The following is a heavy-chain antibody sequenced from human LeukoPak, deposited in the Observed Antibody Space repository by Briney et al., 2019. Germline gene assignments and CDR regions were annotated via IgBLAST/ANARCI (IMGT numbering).Heavy chain of an antibody. Sequence: GGSLRLSCAASGFTFSSYSMNWVRQAPGKGLEWVSYISSSSSTIYYADSVKGRFTISRDNAKNSLYLQMNSLRAEDTAVYYCAGDSGYYYDSSGDWGQRTLVTVSS. CDR3: AGDSGYYYDSSGD. CDR1: GFTFSSYS. V-gene: IGHV3-48*01. CDR2: ISSSSSTI. D-gene: IGHD3-22*01. J-gene: IGHJ4*02.